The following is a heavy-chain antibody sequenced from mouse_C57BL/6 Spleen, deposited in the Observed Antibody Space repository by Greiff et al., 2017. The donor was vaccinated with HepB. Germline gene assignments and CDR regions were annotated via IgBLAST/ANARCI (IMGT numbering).Heavy chain of an antibody. CDR3: AQGGNYDY. CDR1: GYTFTSYW. D-gene: IGHD2-1*01. CDR2: IDPSDSYT. J-gene: IGHJ2*01. V-gene: IGHV1-50*01. Sequence: QVQLQQPGAELVKPGASVKLSCKASGYTFTSYWMQWVKQRPGQGLEWIGEIDPSDSYTNYNQKFKGKATLTVDTSSSTAYMQLSSLTSEDSAVYYCAQGGNYDYWGQGTTLTVSS.